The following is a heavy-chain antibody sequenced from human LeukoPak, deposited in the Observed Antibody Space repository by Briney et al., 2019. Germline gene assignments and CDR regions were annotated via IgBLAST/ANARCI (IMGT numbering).Heavy chain of an antibody. Sequence: QSGGSLRLSCAASGFTFSSHGVIWVRQAPGKGLEWVSALTDSGGHTFYSDSVKGRFTISRDNPRNSLYLQMNSLRVEDTAIYYCGKIGTVGATDFWGQGTLVTVSS. CDR2: LTDSGGHT. CDR3: GKIGTVGATDF. J-gene: IGHJ4*02. V-gene: IGHV3-23*01. CDR1: GFTFSSHG. D-gene: IGHD1-26*01.